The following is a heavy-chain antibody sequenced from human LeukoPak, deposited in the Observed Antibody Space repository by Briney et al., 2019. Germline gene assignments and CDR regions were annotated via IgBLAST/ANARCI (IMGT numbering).Heavy chain of an antibody. CDR3: ARVDYGDYGFDF. CDR1: GFTVSSNY. Sequence: GGSLRLSCAASGFTVSSNYMSWVRQAPGKGLEWVSVIYSGGSTYYADSVKGRFTISRDNSKNTLYLQMNSLRAEDTAVYYCARVDYGDYGFDFWGQGTLVTVSS. J-gene: IGHJ4*02. CDR2: IYSGGST. V-gene: IGHV3-66*01. D-gene: IGHD4-17*01.